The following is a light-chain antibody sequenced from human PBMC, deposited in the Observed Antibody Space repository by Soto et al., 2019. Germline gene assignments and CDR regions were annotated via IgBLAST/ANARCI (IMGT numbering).Light chain of an antibody. CDR3: HQHYTTPYS. CDR2: SVS. Sequence: DIVMTQSPDSLAVSLGERATINCKSSQSVLYDSNSKSYLAWYQHKSGQSPKLLITSVSTREFGVPDRFSGSGSGTDFTLTISSLQAEDVAVYYCHQHYTTPYSFGQGTKVEIK. CDR1: QSVLYDSNSKSY. J-gene: IGKJ2*03. V-gene: IGKV4-1*01.